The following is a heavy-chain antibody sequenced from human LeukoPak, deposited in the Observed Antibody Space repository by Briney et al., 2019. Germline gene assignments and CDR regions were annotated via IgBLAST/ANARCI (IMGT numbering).Heavy chain of an antibody. CDR2: IYYSGST. V-gene: IGHV4-30-4*07. J-gene: IGHJ6*03. D-gene: IGHD1-26*01. CDR3: ARTGGSFYFYYYMDV. Sequence: PSETLSPTCAVSGGSISSGGYSWSWIREPPGKGLAWLGYIYYSGSTYYNPSLKSRVTISVDTSKNQFSLKLSSVTAADTAVYYCARTGGSFYFYYYMDVWGKGTTVTVSS. CDR1: GGSISSGGYS.